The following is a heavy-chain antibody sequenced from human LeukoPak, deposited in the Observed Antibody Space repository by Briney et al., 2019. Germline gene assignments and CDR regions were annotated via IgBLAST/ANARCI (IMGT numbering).Heavy chain of an antibody. Sequence: GRSLRLSCAASGFTFDDYAMHWVRQAPGKGLEWVSGISWNSGSIGYADSVKGRFTISRDNAKNSLYLQMNSLRAEDTAVYYCARDRDRIVGATFDYWGQGTLVTVSS. CDR2: ISWNSGSI. J-gene: IGHJ4*02. CDR3: ARDRDRIVGATFDY. D-gene: IGHD1-26*01. V-gene: IGHV3-9*01. CDR1: GFTFDDYA.